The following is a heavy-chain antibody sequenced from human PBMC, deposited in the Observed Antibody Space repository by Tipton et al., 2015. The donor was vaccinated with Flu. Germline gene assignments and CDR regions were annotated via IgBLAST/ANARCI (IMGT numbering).Heavy chain of an antibody. V-gene: IGHV3-48*03. Sequence: CAASGFTFSSYEMNWVRQAPGKGLEWVSYISSSGSTIYYADSVKGRFTISRDNAKNSLYLQMNSLRAEDTAVYYCARERGSGWYRGAFDIWGQGTMVTVSS. J-gene: IGHJ3*02. CDR3: ARERGSGWYRGAFDI. CDR2: ISSSGSTI. CDR1: GFTFSSYE. D-gene: IGHD6-19*01.